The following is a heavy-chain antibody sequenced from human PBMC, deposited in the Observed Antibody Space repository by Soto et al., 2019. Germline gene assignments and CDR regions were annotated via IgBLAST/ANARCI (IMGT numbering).Heavy chain of an antibody. CDR3: ARLVVVAPVANV. D-gene: IGHD2-2*01. CDR2: IFYTGTT. J-gene: IGHJ4*02. Sequence: PWETLSLTCSVSGGSINYNSYHWGWIRQPPGQGLEWIGSIFYTGTTFYNPSLESRVTMSVDTSKNSFSLHLTSVTAADTAVYFCARLVVVAPVANVWGQGTLVTVSS. CDR1: GGSINYNSYH. V-gene: IGHV4-39*02.